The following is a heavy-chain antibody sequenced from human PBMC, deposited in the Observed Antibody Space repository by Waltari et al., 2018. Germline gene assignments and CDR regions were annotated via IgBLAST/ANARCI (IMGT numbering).Heavy chain of an antibody. Sequence: QVQLVESGGGVVQPGGSLRLSCEASNFPFTTYGLHWVRQAPGKGLEWVAFIRYDGSDRYYADSLEGRFTISRDNSQNTVSLQMNSLRVEDTAVYYCANKGSPFYSHYYMDVWGKGTTVTISS. V-gene: IGHV3-30*02. CDR3: ANKGSPFYSHYYMDV. J-gene: IGHJ6*03. CDR2: IRYDGSDR. CDR1: NFPFTTYG.